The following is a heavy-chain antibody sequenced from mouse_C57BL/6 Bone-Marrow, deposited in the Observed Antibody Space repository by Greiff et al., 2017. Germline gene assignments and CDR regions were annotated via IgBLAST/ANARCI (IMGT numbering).Heavy chain of an antibody. CDR3: ALGVATTIDV. CDR1: GFNITDYY. CDR2: IDPEDGET. J-gene: IGHJ1*03. V-gene: IGHV14-2*01. Sequence: EVQLEEPGAELVKPGASVKLSCTASGFNITDYYMHWVKQRPDQGLEWIGRIDPEDGETKYAPKFQGKATLTEDTSSNTAYLQLSSLTSEDTAVYYCALGVATTIDVWGTGTSVTVSS. D-gene: IGHD1-1*01.